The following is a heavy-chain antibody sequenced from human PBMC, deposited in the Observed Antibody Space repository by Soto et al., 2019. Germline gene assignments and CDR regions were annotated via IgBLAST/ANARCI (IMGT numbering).Heavy chain of an antibody. CDR1: GGSISRYY. D-gene: IGHD3-9*01. V-gene: IGHV4-59*08. CDR2: IYYSGST. Sequence: SETLSLTCTVSGGSISRYYWSWFRQPPGKGLEWIGYIYYSGSTNYNPSLKSRVTISVDTSKNQFSLKLSSVTAADTAVYYCARNSRYDILTGYYTEWFDPWGQGTLVT. J-gene: IGHJ5*02. CDR3: ARNSRYDILTGYYTEWFDP.